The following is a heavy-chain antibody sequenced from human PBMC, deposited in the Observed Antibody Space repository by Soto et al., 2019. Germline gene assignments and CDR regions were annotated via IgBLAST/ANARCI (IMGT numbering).Heavy chain of an antibody. D-gene: IGHD1-26*01. J-gene: IGHJ4*02. CDR2: IIPLFGKA. Sequence: QVQLVQSGAEVKKPGSSVKVSCKASGGTFTTYAITWVRQAPGQGPEWMGGIIPLFGKATYAQKFQGRVTITADGSTTTAYMELTSLRFEASAVYFCAIPQSGNFYVDSWGQGTLVTVSS. CDR3: AIPQSGNFYVDS. CDR1: GGTFTTYA. V-gene: IGHV1-69*12.